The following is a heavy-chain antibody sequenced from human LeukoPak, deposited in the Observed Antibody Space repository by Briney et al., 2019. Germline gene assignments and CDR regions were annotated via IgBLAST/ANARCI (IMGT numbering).Heavy chain of an antibody. Sequence: GGSLRLSCAASGFRFSDAWMTWVRQAPGKGLEWVALIKGKAGGEKTHYAAPVKGSFTISRDDSRNTLYLQMNSLKTEDTALYYCAKDVPLTGGRSLLYWGQGTLVSVSS. V-gene: IGHV3-15*01. CDR3: AKDVPLTGGRSLLY. CDR1: GFRFSDAW. CDR2: IKGKAGGEKT. J-gene: IGHJ4*02. D-gene: IGHD2-8*02.